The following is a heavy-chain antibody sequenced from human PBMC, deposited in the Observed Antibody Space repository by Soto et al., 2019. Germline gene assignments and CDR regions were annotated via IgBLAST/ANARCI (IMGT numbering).Heavy chain of an antibody. J-gene: IGHJ4*02. V-gene: IGHV4-31*03. Sequence: LSLTCTVSGGSISSGGHYWNWIRQHPGKGLEWIGYIYHSGSAYYNPSLKSRVTISVDTSKNQFSLKLSSVTAADTAVYYCARRYYYDRSGYYYFDYWGQGTLVTVSS. CDR3: ARRYYYDRSGYYYFDY. CDR2: IYHSGSA. D-gene: IGHD3-22*01. CDR1: GGSISSGGHY.